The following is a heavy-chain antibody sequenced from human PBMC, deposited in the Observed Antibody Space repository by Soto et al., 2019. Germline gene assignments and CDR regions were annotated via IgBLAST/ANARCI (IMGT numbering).Heavy chain of an antibody. V-gene: IGHV4-4*02. D-gene: IGHD4-4*01. CDR2: IYHSGST. CDR1: GGSISSSNW. Sequence: QVQLQESGPGLVKPSGTLSLTCAVSGGSISSSNWWSWVRQPPGKGLEWIGEIYHSGSTNYNPSLKSRVTISVDKSKNQFSLKLSSVTAADTSVYYCARDPRHDYSNYYYYYYGMDVWGQGTTVTVSS. J-gene: IGHJ6*02. CDR3: ARDPRHDYSNYYYYYYGMDV.